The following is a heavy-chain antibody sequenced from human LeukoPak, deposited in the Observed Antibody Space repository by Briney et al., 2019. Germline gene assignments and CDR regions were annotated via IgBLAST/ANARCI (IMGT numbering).Heavy chain of an antibody. CDR3: ARLAVAGIRRFDP. J-gene: IGHJ5*02. D-gene: IGHD6-19*01. CDR2: IYYSGST. Sequence: SQTLSLTCTVSGGSISSGGYYWSWIRQHPGKGLEWIGYIYYSGSTYYNPSLKSRVTISVDTSKNQFSLKLSSATAADTAVYYCARLAVAGIRRFDPWGQGTLVTASS. CDR1: GGSISSGGYY. V-gene: IGHV4-31*03.